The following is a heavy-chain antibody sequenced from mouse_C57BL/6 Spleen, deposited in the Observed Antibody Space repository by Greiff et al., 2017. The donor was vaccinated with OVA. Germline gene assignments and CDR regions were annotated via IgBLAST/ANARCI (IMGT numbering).Heavy chain of an antibody. J-gene: IGHJ1*03. Sequence: QVQLQQPGAELVKPGASVKLSCKASGYTFTSYWMHWVKQRPGQGLEWIGMIHPNSGSTNYNEKFKSKATLTVDKSSSTAYMQLSSLTSEDSAVYYWARGYYGSSYWYFDGWGTGTTVTVSS. CDR1: GYTFTSYW. CDR2: IHPNSGST. V-gene: IGHV1-64*01. CDR3: ARGYYGSSYWYFDG. D-gene: IGHD1-1*01.